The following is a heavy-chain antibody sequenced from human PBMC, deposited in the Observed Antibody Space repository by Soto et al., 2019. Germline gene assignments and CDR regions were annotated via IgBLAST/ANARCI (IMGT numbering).Heavy chain of an antibody. CDR2: IYPGDSDT. CDR1: GYSFTSYW. V-gene: IGHV5-51*01. D-gene: IGHD2-2*01. J-gene: IGHJ5*02. CDR3: VTAYCSSTSCYHWVWFDP. Sequence: GESLKISCKGSGYSFTSYWIGWVRQMPGKGLEWMGIIYPGDSDTRYSPSFQGQVTISADKSISTAYLQWSSLKASDTALYYCVTAYCSSTSCYHWVWFDPWGQGTLVTVAS.